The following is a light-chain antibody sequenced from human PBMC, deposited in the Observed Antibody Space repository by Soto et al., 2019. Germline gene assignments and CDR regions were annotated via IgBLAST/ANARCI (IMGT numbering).Light chain of an antibody. CDR1: SSDVGGYNY. CDR2: EVS. CDR3: HSYGSSNNCL. J-gene: IGLJ2*01. Sequence: QSALTQPPSASGSPGQSVTISCTGTSSDVGGYNYVSWYQQHPGKAPKLMIYEVSKRPSGVPDRFSGSKSGNTASLTVSGPPAEDEGCYYCHSYGSSNNCLLGGGTKLTVL. V-gene: IGLV2-8*01.